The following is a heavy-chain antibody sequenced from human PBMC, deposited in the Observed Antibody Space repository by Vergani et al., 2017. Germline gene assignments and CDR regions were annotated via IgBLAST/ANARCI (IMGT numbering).Heavy chain of an antibody. J-gene: IGHJ5*02. CDR1: GFTFDDYA. D-gene: IGHD3-3*01. CDR2: ISWNSGSI. CDR3: AKDHTYDLEDNWFDP. V-gene: IGHV3-9*01. Sequence: EVQLVESGGGLVQPGRSLRLSCAASGFTFDDYAMHWVRQAPGKGLEWVSGISWNSGSIGYADSVKGRFTISRDNAKNSLYLQMNSRRAEDTALYYCAKDHTYDLEDNWFDPWGQGTLVTVSS.